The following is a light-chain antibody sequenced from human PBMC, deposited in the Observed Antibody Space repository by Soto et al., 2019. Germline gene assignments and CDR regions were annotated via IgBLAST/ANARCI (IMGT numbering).Light chain of an antibody. J-gene: IGLJ2*01. CDR3: QSYESASEV. V-gene: IGLV1-40*01. CDR2: GDN. Sequence: QSVLTQPPSVSGAPGQRVAISCTGSSSNIGAEYDVHWYQQLPGTAPKRLIYGDNNRPSGVPDRFSGSKSGTSASLAITGLQPEDEADYYCQSYESASEVFGGGTKLTVL. CDR1: SSNIGAEYD.